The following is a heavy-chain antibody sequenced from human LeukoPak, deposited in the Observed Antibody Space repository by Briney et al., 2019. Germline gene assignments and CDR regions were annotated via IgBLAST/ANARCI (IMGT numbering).Heavy chain of an antibody. CDR2: IYYSGST. V-gene: IGHV4-39*07. J-gene: IGHJ3*02. CDR1: GGSISSSSYY. D-gene: IGHD3-10*01. Sequence: KSSETLSLTCTVSGGSISSSSYYWGWIRQPPGKGLEWIGSIYYSGSTYYNPSLKSRVTISVDTSKNQFSLKLSSVTAADTAVYYCARVPYYGSGMYGDIWGQGTMVTVSS. CDR3: ARVPYYGSGMYGDI.